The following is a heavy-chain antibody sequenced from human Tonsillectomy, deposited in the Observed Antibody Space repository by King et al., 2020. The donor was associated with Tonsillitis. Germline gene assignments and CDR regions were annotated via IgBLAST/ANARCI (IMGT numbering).Heavy chain of an antibody. CDR3: AREEGVVRGEGWGYGMDV. V-gene: IGHV3-21*01. D-gene: IGHD3-10*01. CDR2: ISSSSSYI. J-gene: IGHJ6*02. CDR1: GFTFSSYS. Sequence: QLVESGGGLVKPGGSLRLSCAASGFTFSSYSMNWVRQAPGKGLEWVSSISSSSSYIYYADSVKGRFTISRDNAKNSLYLQMNSLRAEDTAVYYWAREEGVVRGEGWGYGMDVWGQGTTVTVSS.